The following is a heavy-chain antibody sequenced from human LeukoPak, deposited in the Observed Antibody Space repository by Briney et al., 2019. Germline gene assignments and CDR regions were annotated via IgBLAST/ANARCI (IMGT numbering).Heavy chain of an antibody. CDR3: AGGYSYGSGPGYYYGMDV. V-gene: IGHV4-39*07. CDR1: GGSISSSSYY. Sequence: PSETLSLTCTVSGGSISSSSYYWGWIRQPPGKGLEWIGSIYYSGSTYYNPSLKSRVTISVDTSKNQFSLKLSSVTAADTAVYYCAGGYSYGSGPGYYYGMDVWGQGTTVTVSS. J-gene: IGHJ6*02. CDR2: IYYSGST. D-gene: IGHD5-18*01.